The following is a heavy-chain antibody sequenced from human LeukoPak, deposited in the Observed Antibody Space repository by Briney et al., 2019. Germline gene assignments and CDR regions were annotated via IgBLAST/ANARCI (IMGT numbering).Heavy chain of an antibody. Sequence: KASETLSLTCTVSGGSISSSSDYWGWIRQPPGKGLEWIGSLYYSGSTYYHPSLKSRVTISVDTSKNQFSLKLSSVTAADTAVYYCAMVRGVRGWFDPWGQGTLVTVSS. CDR1: GGSISSSSDY. CDR2: LYYSGST. D-gene: IGHD3-10*01. J-gene: IGHJ5*02. CDR3: AMVRGVRGWFDP. V-gene: IGHV4-39*07.